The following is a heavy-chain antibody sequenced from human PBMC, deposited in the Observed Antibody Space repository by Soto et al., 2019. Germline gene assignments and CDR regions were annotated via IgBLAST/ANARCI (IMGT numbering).Heavy chain of an antibody. J-gene: IGHJ6*04. V-gene: IGHV4-34*01. CDR3: ARQIVVVPAAMAADGYYYGMDV. CDR2: INHSGST. Sequence: SETLSLTCAVYGGSFSGYYWSWIRQPPGKGLEWIGEINHSGSTNYNPSLKSRVTISVDTSKNQFSLKLSSVTAADTAVYYCARQIVVVPAAMAADGYYYGMDVRGKGTTVTVSS. D-gene: IGHD2-2*01. CDR1: GGSFSGYY.